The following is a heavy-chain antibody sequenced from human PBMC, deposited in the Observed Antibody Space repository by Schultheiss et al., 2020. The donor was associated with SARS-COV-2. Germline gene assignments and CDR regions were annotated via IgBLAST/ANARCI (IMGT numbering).Heavy chain of an antibody. Sequence: ASVKVSCKASGYTFTSYGISWVRQAPGQGLEWMGWINPNSGGTNYAQKFQGRVTMTRDTSISTAYMELSRLRSDDTAVYYCAKDTQDSLFDLWGRGTLVTVSS. J-gene: IGHJ2*01. CDR2: INPNSGGT. CDR3: AKDTQDSLFDL. CDR1: GYTFTSYG. D-gene: IGHD2-15*01. V-gene: IGHV1-2*02.